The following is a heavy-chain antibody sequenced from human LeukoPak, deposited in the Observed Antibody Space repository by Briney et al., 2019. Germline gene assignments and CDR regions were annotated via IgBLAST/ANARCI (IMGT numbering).Heavy chain of an antibody. J-gene: IGHJ5*02. D-gene: IGHD2-15*01. CDR3: AKGGALLAGPANWFDP. CDR1: GFTFGDYA. V-gene: IGHV3-23*01. CDR2: ISGSGGST. Sequence: GGSLRLSCTASGFTFGDYAMSWVRQAPGKGLEWVSAISGSGGSTYYADSVKGRFTISRDNSKNTLYLQMNSLRAEDTAVYYCAKGGALLAGPANWFDPWGQGTLVTVSS.